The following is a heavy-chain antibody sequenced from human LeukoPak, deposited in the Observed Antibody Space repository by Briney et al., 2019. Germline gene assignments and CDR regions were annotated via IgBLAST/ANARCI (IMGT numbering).Heavy chain of an antibody. CDR3: AKAQDYGDHGGRYFDY. Sequence: GGSLRLSCAASGFTFDDYAMHWVRQAPGKGLEWVSGISWNSGSIGYADSVKGRFTISRDNAKNSLYLQMNSLRAEDTALYYCAKAQDYGDHGGRYFDYWGQGTLVTVSS. CDR1: GFTFDDYA. CDR2: ISWNSGSI. D-gene: IGHD4-17*01. J-gene: IGHJ4*02. V-gene: IGHV3-9*01.